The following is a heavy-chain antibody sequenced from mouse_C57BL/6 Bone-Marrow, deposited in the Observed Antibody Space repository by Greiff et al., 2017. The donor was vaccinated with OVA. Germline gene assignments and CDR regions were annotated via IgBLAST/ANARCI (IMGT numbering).Heavy chain of an antibody. CDR1: GYSITSGYY. CDR2: ISYDGSN. V-gene: IGHV3-6*01. J-gene: IGHJ2*01. Sequence: EVQLQESGPGLVKPSQSLSLTCSVTGYSITSGYYWNWIRQFPGNKLEWMGYISYDGSNNYNPSLKNRISITRDTSKNQFFLKLNSVTTEYTATYYCAREVYSPYFDYWGQGTTLTVSS. D-gene: IGHD2-1*01. CDR3: AREVYSPYFDY.